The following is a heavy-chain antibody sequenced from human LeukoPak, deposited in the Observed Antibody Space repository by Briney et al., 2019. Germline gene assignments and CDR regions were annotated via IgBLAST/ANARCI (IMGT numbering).Heavy chain of an antibody. Sequence: SETLSLTCSVSGGPISSYYWSWIRQPPGKGLEWIGYIYYSGSTNYNPSLKSRVTISVDTSKNQFSLKLSSVTAADTAIYYCATFLGAFDIWGQGTMVTVSS. V-gene: IGHV4-59*01. J-gene: IGHJ3*02. CDR2: IYYSGST. D-gene: IGHD2/OR15-2a*01. CDR1: GGPISSYY. CDR3: ATFLGAFDI.